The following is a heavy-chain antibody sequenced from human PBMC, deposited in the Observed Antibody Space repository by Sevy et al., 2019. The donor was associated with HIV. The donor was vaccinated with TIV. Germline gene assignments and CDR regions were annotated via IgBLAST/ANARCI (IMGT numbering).Heavy chain of an antibody. CDR2: VNLDGSGK. Sequence: GGSLRLSCAASGFSFSSYWMTWFRQAPGKELEWVANVNLDGSGKYYVDSVKGRFTISRDNARNSLSLQMNSLSAEDTAVYYCARSVDYWGQGTLVTVSS. CDR1: GFSFSSYW. CDR3: ARSVDY. J-gene: IGHJ4*02. V-gene: IGHV3-7*01.